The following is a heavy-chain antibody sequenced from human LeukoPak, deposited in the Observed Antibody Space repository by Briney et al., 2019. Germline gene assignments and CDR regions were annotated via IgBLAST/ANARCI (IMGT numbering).Heavy chain of an antibody. CDR3: AAGHMVGFDY. Sequence: GASVKVSCTASGFTFTSSAAQWVRQARGQRLEWIGWIVVGSGNTNYAQKFQERVTITRDMSTSTAYMELSSLRSEDTAVYYCAAGHMVGFDYWGQGTLVTVSS. D-gene: IGHD3-10*01. CDR1: GFTFTSSA. CDR2: IVVGSGNT. J-gene: IGHJ4*02. V-gene: IGHV1-58*01.